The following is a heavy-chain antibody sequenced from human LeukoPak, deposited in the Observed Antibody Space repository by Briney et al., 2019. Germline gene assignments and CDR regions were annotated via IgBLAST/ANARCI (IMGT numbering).Heavy chain of an antibody. Sequence: SLRLSCXASGFTFSSYGMSWVRQAPGKGLEWVSAISGSGGSTYYADSVKGRFTISRDNSKNTLYLQMNSLRAEDTAVYYCARGTMVRGVTIDYWGQGTLVTVSS. V-gene: IGHV3-23*01. CDR2: ISGSGGST. J-gene: IGHJ4*02. CDR1: GFTFSSYG. CDR3: ARGTMVRGVTIDY. D-gene: IGHD3-10*01.